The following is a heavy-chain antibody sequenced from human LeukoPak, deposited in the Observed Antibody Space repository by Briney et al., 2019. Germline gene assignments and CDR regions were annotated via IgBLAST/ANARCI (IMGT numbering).Heavy chain of an antibody. D-gene: IGHD2-2*03. CDR2: IYPGDSDT. V-gene: IGHV5-51*01. CDR1: GYSFTSYW. Sequence: GESLMISCKGSGYSFTSYWIGWVRQMPGKGLEWMGIIYPGDSDTRYSPSFQGQVTISADKSISTAYLQWSSLKASDTAMYYCARQFGYCSSTSCYPDYWGQGTLVTVSS. CDR3: ARQFGYCSSTSCYPDY. J-gene: IGHJ4*02.